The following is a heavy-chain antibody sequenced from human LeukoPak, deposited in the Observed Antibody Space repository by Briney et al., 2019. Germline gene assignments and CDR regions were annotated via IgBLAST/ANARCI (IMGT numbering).Heavy chain of an antibody. V-gene: IGHV3-53*01. CDR3: ARRGWSGSPMDV. J-gene: IGHJ6*04. Sequence: PGGSLRLSCAASGFTVSSNYMSWVRQAPGKGLEWVSVIYSGGRTYYADSVKGRFTVSRDNSKNTLYLQMSSLRVEDTAVYYCARRGWSGSPMDVWGKGTTVTVSS. CDR1: GFTVSSNY. D-gene: IGHD3-3*01. CDR2: IYSGGRT.